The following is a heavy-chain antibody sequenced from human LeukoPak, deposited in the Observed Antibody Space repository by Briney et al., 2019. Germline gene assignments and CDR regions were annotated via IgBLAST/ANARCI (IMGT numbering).Heavy chain of an antibody. V-gene: IGHV3-21*01. CDR2: ITTISHYI. D-gene: IGHD3-10*01. J-gene: IGHJ5*02. CDR1: GFTLGDYH. CDR3: ARSGGPGTYHQLRYNWFDP. Sequence: GGSLRLSCEASGFTLGDYHMNWVRQAPGKGLEWLSSITTISHYIYYAGAVRGRFTISRDNAKNSLYLQMNSLRGEDTAVYYCARSGGPGTYHQLRYNWFDPWGQGTLVTVSS.